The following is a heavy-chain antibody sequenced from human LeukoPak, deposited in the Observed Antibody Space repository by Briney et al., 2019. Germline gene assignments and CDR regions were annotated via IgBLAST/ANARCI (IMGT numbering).Heavy chain of an antibody. J-gene: IGHJ5*02. V-gene: IGHV5-51*01. D-gene: IGHD3-22*01. CDR3: ARSYYYDSSGLQKFDP. Sequence: GEPLKISCKGSGYSFTSYWIGWVRQMPGKGLEWMGIIYPGDSDTRYSPSFQGQVTISADKSISTAYLQWSSLKASDTAMYYCARSYYYDSSGLQKFDPWGQGTLVTVSS. CDR1: GYSFTSYW. CDR2: IYPGDSDT.